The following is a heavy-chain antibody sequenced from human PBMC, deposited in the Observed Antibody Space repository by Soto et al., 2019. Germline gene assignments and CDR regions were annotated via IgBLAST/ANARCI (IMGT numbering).Heavy chain of an antibody. CDR2: VNPNNGDT. D-gene: IGHD3-10*01. V-gene: IGHV1-8*01. CDR3: AKVSRKGSAIDFDY. Sequence: QVQLVQSGAELKKPGASVKVSCKASGYTFSNYDMNWVRQATGQGPEWIGWVNPNNGDTGYAQKVQGGVTLTTDIPTTTAYMELTSLRSEETAIYYCAKVSRKGSAIDFDYWGQGTLITVSS. J-gene: IGHJ4*02. CDR1: GYTFSNYD.